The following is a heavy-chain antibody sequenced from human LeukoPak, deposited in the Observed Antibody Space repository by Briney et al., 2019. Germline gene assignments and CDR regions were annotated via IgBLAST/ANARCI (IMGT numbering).Heavy chain of an antibody. D-gene: IGHD3/OR15-3a*01. J-gene: IGHJ4*02. Sequence: SETLSLTCGVSGGSITTTNWWSWVRQPPGQGLEWIGEISLSGLTNYSPSLNSRVTMSLDMAKNQLSLNLRSVTAADTAIYYCTRVDPHGHSDYWGQRALVTVSS. CDR3: TRVDPHGHSDY. CDR1: GGSITTTNW. V-gene: IGHV4-4*02. CDR2: ISLSGLT.